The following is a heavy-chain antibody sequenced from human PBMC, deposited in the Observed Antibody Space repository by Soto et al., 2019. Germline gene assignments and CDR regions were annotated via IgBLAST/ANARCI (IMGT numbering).Heavy chain of an antibody. J-gene: IGHJ6*02. CDR1: GYSFTSYW. CDR2: IDPSDSYT. CDR3: ARHPTTVRDRNGMDV. D-gene: IGHD3-10*01. V-gene: IGHV5-10-1*01. Sequence: PGESLKISCKGSGYSFTSYWISWVRQMPGKGLEWMGRIDPSDSYTNYSPSFQGHVTISADKSISTAYLQWSSLKASDTAMYYCARHPTTVRDRNGMDVWGQGTTVTVSS.